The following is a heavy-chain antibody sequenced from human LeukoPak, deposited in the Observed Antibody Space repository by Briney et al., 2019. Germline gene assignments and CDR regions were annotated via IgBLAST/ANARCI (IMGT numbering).Heavy chain of an antibody. V-gene: IGHV3-48*01. CDR3: AKGRYNYAYKAADY. Sequence: GGSLRLSCAASGFTFSSYSMNWVRQAPGKGLEWVSYISSSSSTIYYADSVKGRFTISRDNSKNTLYLQMNSLRAEDTAVYYCAKGRYNYAYKAADYWGQGTLVTVSS. J-gene: IGHJ4*02. D-gene: IGHD5-18*01. CDR2: ISSSSSTI. CDR1: GFTFSSYS.